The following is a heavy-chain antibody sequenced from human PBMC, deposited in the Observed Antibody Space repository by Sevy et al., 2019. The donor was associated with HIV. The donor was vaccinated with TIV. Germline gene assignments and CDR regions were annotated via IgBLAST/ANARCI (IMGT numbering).Heavy chain of an antibody. CDR2: ISSDGNNR. V-gene: IGHV3-30*18. CDR1: GFTFSSYG. Sequence: RGSLRLSCAASGFTFSSYGMHWVRQAPGKGLEWVAVISSDGNNRYYADSVKGRFTISRDDSKNTLYLQMNSLRAEDTAVYYCAKDGGYIVVAGPYYFDYWGQGTLVTVSS. CDR3: AKDGGYIVVAGPYYFDY. D-gene: IGHD6-19*01. J-gene: IGHJ4*02.